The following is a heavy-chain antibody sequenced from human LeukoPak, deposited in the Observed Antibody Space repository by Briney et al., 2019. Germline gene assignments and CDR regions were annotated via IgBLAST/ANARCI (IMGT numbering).Heavy chain of an antibody. CDR2: IKSNPAGGTA. CDR3: TTLSYDVHY. Sequence: GGSLRLSCGASGFIFRNAYMTWVRQAPGKGLEWVGRIKSNPAGGTADYGAAVKGRFSISRDDSRNMMYLQLRNVRAEDTAVYYCTTLSYDVHYWGQGTLVTVSS. J-gene: IGHJ4*02. D-gene: IGHD3-3*01. CDR1: GFIFRNAY. V-gene: IGHV3-15*01.